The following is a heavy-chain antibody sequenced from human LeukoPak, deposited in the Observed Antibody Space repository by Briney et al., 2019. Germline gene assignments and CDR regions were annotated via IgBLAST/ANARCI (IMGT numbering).Heavy chain of an antibody. D-gene: IGHD1-1*01. CDR1: GFTVSNNY. CDR2: IFAGVGT. J-gene: IGHJ4*02. CDR3: ARGDRGTGQHFDY. Sequence: PGGSLRLSCAASGFTVSNNYMTWVRQAPGKGLEWVSIIFAGVGTYYADSVRGRFTISRDNSKNTLYLQMNSLEAEDAAVYYCARGDRGTGQHFDYWGQGTPVTVSS. V-gene: IGHV3-53*01.